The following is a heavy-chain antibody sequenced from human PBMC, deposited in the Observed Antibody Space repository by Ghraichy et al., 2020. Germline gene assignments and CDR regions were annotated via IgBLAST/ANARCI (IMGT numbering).Heavy chain of an antibody. J-gene: IGHJ2*01. CDR1: GFTFSNHG. D-gene: IGHD6-19*01. CDR3: AKIAVTGYWYFDV. V-gene: IGHV3-23*01. CDR2: ISGSGSQT. Sequence: GGSLRLSCAASGFTFSNHGMSWVRQTPGKGLEWVSAISGSGSQTFYADSVRGRFTISRDNSKNMLYLQVNSLRAEDTAVYYCAKIAVTGYWYFDVWGRGTLVTVSS.